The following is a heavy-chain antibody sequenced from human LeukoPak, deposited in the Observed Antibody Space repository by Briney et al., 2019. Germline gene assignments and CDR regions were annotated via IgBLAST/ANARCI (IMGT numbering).Heavy chain of an antibody. CDR3: ARDGYYYDSSGSFDY. J-gene: IGHJ4*02. CDR2: IYSGGSP. CDR1: GFTVSSNS. V-gene: IGHV3-53*01. D-gene: IGHD3-22*01. Sequence: SGGSLRLSCAASGFTVSSNSMSWVRQAPGKGLEWVSVIYSGGSPYYADSVKGRFTISRDNSKNTLYLQMNSLRAEDTAVYYCARDGYYYDSSGSFDYWGQGTLVTVSS.